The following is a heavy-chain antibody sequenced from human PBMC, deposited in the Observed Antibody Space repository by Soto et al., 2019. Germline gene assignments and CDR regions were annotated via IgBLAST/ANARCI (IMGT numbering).Heavy chain of an antibody. CDR1: GFTFSSYG. D-gene: IGHD3-16*01. CDR2: IWHDGGNK. J-gene: IGHJ4*02. Sequence: LRLSCAASGFTFSSYGMHWVRQAPGKGLEWVAFIWHDGGNKFYAESVKGRFTISRDNSKNTLYLQMTSLSAEDTAMYYCARDGDANTGFGKDYWGQGTLVTVSS. CDR3: ARDGDANTGFGKDY. V-gene: IGHV3-33*01.